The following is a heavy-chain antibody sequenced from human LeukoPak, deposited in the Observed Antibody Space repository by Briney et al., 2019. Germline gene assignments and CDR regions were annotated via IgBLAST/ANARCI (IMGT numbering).Heavy chain of an antibody. J-gene: IGHJ3*02. Sequence: SETLSLTCTVSGGSISSGGYYWSWIRQHPGKGLEWIGYIYYSGSTNYNPFLKGRVTISVDTSKNQFSLKLSSVTAADTAVYYCAREGWYYYDSSGENAFDIWGQGTMVTVSS. CDR2: IYYSGST. CDR1: GGSISSGGYY. D-gene: IGHD3-22*01. CDR3: AREGWYYYDSSGENAFDI. V-gene: IGHV4-61*08.